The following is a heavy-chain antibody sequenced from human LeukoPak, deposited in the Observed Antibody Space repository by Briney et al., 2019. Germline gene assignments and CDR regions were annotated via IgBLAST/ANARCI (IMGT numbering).Heavy chain of an antibody. D-gene: IGHD3-3*01. J-gene: IGHJ5*02. Sequence: PSETLSLTCTVSGGSISSSSYYWGWIRQPPGKGLEWIGEINHSGSTNYNPSLKSRVTISVDTSKNQFSLKLSSVTAADTAVYYCARGYRSGYYSRTNWFDPWGQGTLVTVSS. CDR3: ARGYRSGYYSRTNWFDP. CDR1: GGSISSSSYY. V-gene: IGHV4-39*07. CDR2: INHSGST.